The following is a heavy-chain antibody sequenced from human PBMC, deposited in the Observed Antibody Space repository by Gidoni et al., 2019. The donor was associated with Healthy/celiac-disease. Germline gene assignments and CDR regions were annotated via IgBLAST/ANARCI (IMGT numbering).Heavy chain of an antibody. J-gene: IGHJ4*02. D-gene: IGHD6-13*01. CDR3: ARGGIGLAAAGNDY. Sequence: QVQLQQWGAVLLKPSETLSITCAVCGGSFSGYYWSCIRQPPGKGMEWIGELNHSGITNYNPSLKSRVTISVDTSKNQFSLKLSSVTAADTAVYYCARGGIGLAAAGNDYWGQGTLVTVSS. CDR1: GGSFSGYY. CDR2: LNHSGIT. V-gene: IGHV4-34*01.